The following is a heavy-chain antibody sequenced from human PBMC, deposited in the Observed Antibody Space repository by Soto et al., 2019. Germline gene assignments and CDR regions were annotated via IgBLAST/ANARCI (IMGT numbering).Heavy chain of an antibody. J-gene: IGHJ4*02. V-gene: IGHV1-2*02. CDR3: ARGQDSITMIVVVTDLDY. Sequence: SVKVSCKASGYTFTGYYMHWVRQAPGQGLEWMGWINPNSGGTNYAQKFQGRVTMTRDTSISTAYMELSRLRSDDTAVYYCARGQDSITMIVVVTDLDYWGQGTLVTVSS. D-gene: IGHD3-22*01. CDR1: GYTFTGYY. CDR2: INPNSGGT.